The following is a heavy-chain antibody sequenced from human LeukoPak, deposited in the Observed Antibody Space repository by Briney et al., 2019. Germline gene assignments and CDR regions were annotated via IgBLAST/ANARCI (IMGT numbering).Heavy chain of an antibody. CDR2: IFGSGGSA. J-gene: IGHJ4*02. CDR3: GKTTTGYSSGRYPGWPVDY. V-gene: IGHV3-23*01. CDR1: GFTFSGYW. D-gene: IGHD6-19*01. Sequence: GGSLRLSCAASGFTFSGYWMHWVRQGPEKGLEWVSGIFGSGGSAHYADSVKGRFTISRDNTKNTVYLQMDSLRVEDTAVYYCGKTTTGYSSGRYPGWPVDYWGQGTLVTVSS.